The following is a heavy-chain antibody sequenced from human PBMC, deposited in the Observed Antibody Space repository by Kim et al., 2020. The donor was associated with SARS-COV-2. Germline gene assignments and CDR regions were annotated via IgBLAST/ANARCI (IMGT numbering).Heavy chain of an antibody. CDR3: AGDYGSSGWYGGDYYGMDV. CDR1: GGSISSSSYY. CDR2: IYYSGST. J-gene: IGHJ6*02. D-gene: IGHD6-19*01. Sequence: SETLSLTCTVSGGSISSSSYYWGWIRQPPGKGLEWIGSIYYSGSTYYNPSLKSRVTISVDTSKNQFSLKLSSVTAADTAVYYCAGDYGSSGWYGGDYYGMDVWGQGTTVTVSS. V-gene: IGHV4-39*01.